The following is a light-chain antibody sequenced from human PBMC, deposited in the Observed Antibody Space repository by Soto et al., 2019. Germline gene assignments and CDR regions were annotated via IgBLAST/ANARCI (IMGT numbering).Light chain of an antibody. J-gene: IGKJ1*01. Sequence: IVMTQSPDSLAVSLGERTTIHCESSRSLLHTSNNKNYLAWYQQKSGQPPKLLLYWASTRQSGVPDRFSGSGSGTHFSLTISSLQAEDVAVYYCQQYSSPPWTFGQGTKVDIK. CDR1: RSLLHTSNNKNY. CDR3: QQYSSPPWT. CDR2: WAS. V-gene: IGKV4-1*01.